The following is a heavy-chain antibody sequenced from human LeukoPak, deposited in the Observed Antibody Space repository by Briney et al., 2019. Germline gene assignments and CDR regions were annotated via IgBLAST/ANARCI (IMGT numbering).Heavy chain of an antibody. J-gene: IGHJ4*02. D-gene: IGHD3-9*01. CDR3: ARHGLLRYLDWLGVEY. V-gene: IGHV4-61*02. CDR1: GNSISSGDNY. Sequence: SETLSLTCTVSGNSISSGDNYWSWIRQPAGRGLEWIGRIYTSGSTNYNPSLKSRVTISVDTSKNQFSLKLSSVTDADTAVYYCARHGLLRYLDWLGVEYWGQGTLVTVSS. CDR2: IYTSGST.